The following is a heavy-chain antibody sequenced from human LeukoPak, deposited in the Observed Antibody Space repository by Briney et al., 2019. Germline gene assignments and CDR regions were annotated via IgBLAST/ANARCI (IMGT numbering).Heavy chain of an antibody. Sequence: ASVKVSCKASGYIFTTYGINWVRQAPGQGLEWMGWISGDNGNTNYAQELQGRVTMTTDTSTTTAYMELRGLRSDDTAVYYCARSPFKMTFGGVTPGSFDYWGQGTLVTVSS. D-gene: IGHD3-16*01. CDR1: GYIFTTYG. V-gene: IGHV1-18*01. CDR2: ISGDNGNT. J-gene: IGHJ4*02. CDR3: ARSPFKMTFGGVTPGSFDY.